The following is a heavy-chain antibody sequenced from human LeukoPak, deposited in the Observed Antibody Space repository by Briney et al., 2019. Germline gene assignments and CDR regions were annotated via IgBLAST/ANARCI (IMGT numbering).Heavy chain of an antibody. CDR1: GYTFTSYG. V-gene: IGHV1-18*01. J-gene: IGHJ4*02. Sequence: ASVRVSCKASGYTFTSYGISWVRQAPGQGLEWMGWISAYNGNTNYAQKLQGRVTMTTDTSTSTAYMELRSLRSDDTAVYYCARRSLGGSSWDLDYWGQGTLVTVSS. CDR3: ARRSLGGSSWDLDY. CDR2: ISAYNGNT. D-gene: IGHD6-13*01.